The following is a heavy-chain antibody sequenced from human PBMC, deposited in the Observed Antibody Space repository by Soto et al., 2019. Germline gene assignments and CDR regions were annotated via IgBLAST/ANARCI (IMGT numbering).Heavy chain of an antibody. CDR2: ITSSGSTT. CDR1: GFTFSDYY. J-gene: IGHJ4*02. Sequence: QVQLVESGGDLVKPGGSLRLSCAASGFTFSDYYMSWIRQAPGKGLEWVSSITSSGSTTYYTDSVKGRFTISRDNAKNSLYLQMNSLRAEDTAVYYYARERYSYGPYSFDYGGQGTLVTVSS. V-gene: IGHV3-11*01. D-gene: IGHD5-18*01. CDR3: ARERYSYGPYSFDY.